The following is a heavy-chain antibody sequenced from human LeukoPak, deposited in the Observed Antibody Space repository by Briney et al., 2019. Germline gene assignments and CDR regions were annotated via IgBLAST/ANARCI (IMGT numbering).Heavy chain of an antibody. CDR1: GYTFTSYD. CDR3: ARTLSSSYYYYYMDV. Sequence: GASVKVSCKASGYTFTSYDINWVRQATGQGLEWMGWMNPNSGNTGYAQKFQGRVTITRNTSISTAYMELSSLRSEDTAVYYCARTLSSSYYYYYMDVWGKGTTVTVSS. CDR2: MNPNSGNT. V-gene: IGHV1-8*03. J-gene: IGHJ6*03.